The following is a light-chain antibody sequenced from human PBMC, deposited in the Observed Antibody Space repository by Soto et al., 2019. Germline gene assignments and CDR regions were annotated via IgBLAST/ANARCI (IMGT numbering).Light chain of an antibody. V-gene: IGKV3-15*01. CDR1: QTVGSN. J-gene: IGKJ1*01. Sequence: EIVMTQSPATLSVSPGERATLSCRASQTVGSNLAWYQQKPGQAPRLLVYGASTRATGIPARFSGTGFGTEFTLTISSLQSGDSAVYYCQQYNNRPRTFGQGTKVDIK. CDR3: QQYNNRPRT. CDR2: GAS.